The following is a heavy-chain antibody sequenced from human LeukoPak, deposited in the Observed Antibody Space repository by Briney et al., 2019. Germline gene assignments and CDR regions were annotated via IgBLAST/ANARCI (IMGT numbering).Heavy chain of an antibody. CDR3: MSAHGY. J-gene: IGHJ4*02. CDR2: ILPAGKES. Sequence: GGSLRLSCVVSGYSFSANMMTWVRQSPGKGLEWVATILPAGKESYRVVSVKGRFTVSRDNAKNLLFLQMNSLRADDTAVYYCMSAHGYWGQGTLVTVPS. V-gene: IGHV3-7*01. CDR1: GYSFSANM.